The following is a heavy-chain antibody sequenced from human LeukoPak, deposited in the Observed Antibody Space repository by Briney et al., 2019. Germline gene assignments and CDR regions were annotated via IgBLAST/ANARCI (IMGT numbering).Heavy chain of an antibody. V-gene: IGHV3-30*18. Sequence: GSLRLSCAASGFSFSSYGMHWVRQAPGKGLEWVAVISYDGSNKYYADSVKGRFTISRDKSKNMLYLQMNSLRAEDTAVYYCAKDLDYYDSSGYLGYWGQGTLVTVSS. CDR3: AKDLDYYDSSGYLGY. CDR1: GFSFSSYG. CDR2: ISYDGSNK. D-gene: IGHD3-22*01. J-gene: IGHJ4*02.